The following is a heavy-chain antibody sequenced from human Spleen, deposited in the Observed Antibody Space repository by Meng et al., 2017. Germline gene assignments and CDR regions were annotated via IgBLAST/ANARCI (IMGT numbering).Heavy chain of an antibody. V-gene: IGHV1-69*06. J-gene: IGHJ6*02. D-gene: IGHD1-14*01. CDR3: ARDSTGTYYYYGMDV. Sequence: SVKISCKASGGTFSSYAISWVRQAPGQGLEWMGGIIPIFGTANYAQKFQGRVTITADKSTSTAYMGLSSLRSEDTAVYYCARDSTGTYYYYGMDVWGQGTTVTVSS. CDR1: GGTFSSYA. CDR2: IIPIFGTA.